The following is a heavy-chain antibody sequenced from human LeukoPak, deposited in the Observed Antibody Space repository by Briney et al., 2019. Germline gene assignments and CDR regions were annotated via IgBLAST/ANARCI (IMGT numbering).Heavy chain of an antibody. CDR2: ISWDGGST. V-gene: IGHV3-43*01. D-gene: IGHD6-13*01. CDR1: GFTFDDYT. Sequence: GGSLRLSCAASGFTFDDYTMHWVRQAPGKGLEWVSLISWDGGSTYYADSVKGRFTISRDNSKNSLYLQMNSLRTEDTALYYCAKTYSPTDWSSWYELSYWGQGTLVTVSS. CDR3: AKTYSPTDWSSWYELSY. J-gene: IGHJ4*02.